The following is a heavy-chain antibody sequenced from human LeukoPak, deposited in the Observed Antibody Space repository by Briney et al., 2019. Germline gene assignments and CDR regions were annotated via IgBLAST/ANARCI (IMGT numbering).Heavy chain of an antibody. CDR3: ARALPNKDIVVVVAAKPNWFDP. J-gene: IGHJ5*02. CDR1: GFTFSSYS. Sequence: PGGSLRLSCAASGFTFSSYSMNWVRQAPAKGLEWVSSISSSSSYIYYAVSVKGRFTISGDNAKNSLYLQMNSLRAEDTAVYYCARALPNKDIVVVVAAKPNWFDPWGQGTLVTVSS. CDR2: ISSSSSYI. V-gene: IGHV3-21*01. D-gene: IGHD2-15*01.